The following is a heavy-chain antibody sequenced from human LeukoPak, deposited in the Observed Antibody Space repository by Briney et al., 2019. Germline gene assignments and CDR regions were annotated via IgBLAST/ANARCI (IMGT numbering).Heavy chain of an antibody. CDR2: IYTSGST. CDR3: ARSIVVVSANIFDY. CDR1: VHPISSGSYY. V-gene: IGHV4-61*02. J-gene: IGHJ4*02. D-gene: IGHD2-2*01. Sequence: TLSLTCSVPVHPISSGSYYRSSIRQPAGNGVEWIWRIYTSGSTNYNPSLRSRVTISVDSSKNQFSLKLSSVTAADTAVYYCARSIVVVSANIFDYWGQGTLVTVSS.